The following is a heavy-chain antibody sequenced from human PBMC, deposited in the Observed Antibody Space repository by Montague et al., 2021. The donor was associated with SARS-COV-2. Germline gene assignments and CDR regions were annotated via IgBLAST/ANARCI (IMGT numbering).Heavy chain of an antibody. CDR1: GFTFSSYA. V-gene: IGHV3-30-3*01. J-gene: IGHJ2*01. Sequence: SLRLSCAASGFTFSSYAMHWVRQAPGKGLEWVAVISYDGSNKYYADSVKGRFTISRDNSKNTLYLQMNSLRAEDTAVYYCARPNSGSYLRYFDLWGRGTLVTVSS. D-gene: IGHD1-26*01. CDR3: ARPNSGSYLRYFDL. CDR2: ISYDGSNK.